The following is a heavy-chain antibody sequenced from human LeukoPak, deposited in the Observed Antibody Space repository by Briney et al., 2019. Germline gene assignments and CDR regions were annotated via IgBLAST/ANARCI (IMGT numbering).Heavy chain of an antibody. J-gene: IGHJ3*01. V-gene: IGHV1-18*01. CDR2: INAGNGNT. CDR3: AKDLYSSLSGSEVFDV. CDR1: GYTFTSYD. Sequence: GASVKVSCKASGYTFTSYDINWVRQATGQGLEWMGWINAGNGNTKYSQEFQGRVTITRDTSTTTAYMELTGLRFNDTAVYYCAKDLYSSLSGSEVFDVWGQGTRVTVSS. D-gene: IGHD3-10*01.